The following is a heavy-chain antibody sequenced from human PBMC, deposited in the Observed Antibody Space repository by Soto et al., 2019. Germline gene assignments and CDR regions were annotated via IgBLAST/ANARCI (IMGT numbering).Heavy chain of an antibody. CDR1: GGSISSGGYY. CDR3: ARDNYGGIDS. J-gene: IGHJ5*01. V-gene: IGHV4-31*03. D-gene: IGHD4-17*01. Sequence: QVQLQESGPGLVKPSQTLSLTCTVSGGSISSGGYYWSWIRQHPGKGLEWIGYIYYSGSTYYNPSLKSRVTXXXXXXXXXXXXXXSSVTAADTAVYYCARDNYGGIDSWGQGTLVTVSS. CDR2: IYYSGST.